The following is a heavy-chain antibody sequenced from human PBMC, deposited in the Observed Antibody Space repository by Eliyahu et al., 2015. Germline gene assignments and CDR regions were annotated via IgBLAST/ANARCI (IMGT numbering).Heavy chain of an antibody. V-gene: IGHV1-69*01. CDR3: ARLARSRPIWSGYYSNGEGGWFDP. D-gene: IGHD3-3*01. CDR2: IIPIFGTA. J-gene: IGHJ5*02. Sequence: QVQLVQSGAEVKKPGSSVKVSCKASGGTFSSYAISWVRQAPGQGLEWMGGIIPIFGTANYAQKFQGRVTITADESTSTAYMELSSLRSEDTAVYYCARLARSRPIWSGYYSNGEGGWFDPWGQGTLVTVSS. CDR1: GGTFSSYA.